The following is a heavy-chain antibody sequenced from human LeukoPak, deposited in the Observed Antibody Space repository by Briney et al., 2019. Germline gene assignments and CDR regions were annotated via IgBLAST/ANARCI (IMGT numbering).Heavy chain of an antibody. V-gene: IGHV4-30-4*01. D-gene: IGHD5-12*01. J-gene: IGHJ4*02. CDR1: GGSISSGDYY. CDR2: IYYSGST. Sequence: SETLSLTCTVSGGSISSGDYYWSWIRQPPGKGLERIGYIYYSGSTYYNPSLKSRVTISVDTSKNQFSLKLSSVTAADTAVYYCATLGMSGYEYYFDYWGQGTLVTVSS. CDR3: ATLGMSGYEYYFDY.